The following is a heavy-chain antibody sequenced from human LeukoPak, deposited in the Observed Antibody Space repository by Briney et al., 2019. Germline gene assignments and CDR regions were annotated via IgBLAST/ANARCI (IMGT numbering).Heavy chain of an antibody. CDR3: ARGPNSNWSGLDF. Sequence: GGSLRLSCTAAGFSFSGHWMHWARQLPGKGLVWVSRISPTGSTTSYADSVKGRFTVSRDNAKNTLYLQVNNLRAEDTAVYYCARGPNSNWSGLDFWGQGTLLTVSS. V-gene: IGHV3-74*01. J-gene: IGHJ4*02. CDR2: ISPTGSTT. CDR1: GFSFSGHW. D-gene: IGHD6-6*01.